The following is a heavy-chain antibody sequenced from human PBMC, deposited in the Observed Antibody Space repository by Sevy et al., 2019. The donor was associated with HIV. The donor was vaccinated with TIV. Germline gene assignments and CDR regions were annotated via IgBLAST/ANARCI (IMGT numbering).Heavy chain of an antibody. CDR3: ARGTYMDV. J-gene: IGHJ6*03. V-gene: IGHV1-18*01. CDR1: GYIFSSYS. Sequence: ASVKVSCKPSGYIFSSYSITWVRQAPGQGLEWMGWISTSNGNTDFAQNLRDRVTMTADTSTYTVYMELKNLTSDDTAVYYCARGTYMDVWGKGTTVTVSS. CDR2: ISTSNGNT.